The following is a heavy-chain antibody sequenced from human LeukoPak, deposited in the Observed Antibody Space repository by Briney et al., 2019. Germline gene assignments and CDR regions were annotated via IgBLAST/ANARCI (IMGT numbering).Heavy chain of an antibody. D-gene: IGHD6-19*01. CDR1: NGSMTNYF. CDR3: ARVASGWYEVDW. V-gene: IGHV4-59*12. J-gene: IGHJ4*01. Sequence: PSENLSLTCYVSNGSMTNYFWSWIRQPPGKGLEFLGFIWHNGSPSYNPSLKSRLTMSVDTSRTHFSMKLTAVTAADAGVYYCARVASGWYEVDWWGHGTLVTVSS. CDR2: IWHNGSP.